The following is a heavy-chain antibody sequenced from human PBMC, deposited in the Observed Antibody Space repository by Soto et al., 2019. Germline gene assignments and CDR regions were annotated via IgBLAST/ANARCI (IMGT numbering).Heavy chain of an antibody. J-gene: IGHJ4*02. D-gene: IGHD2-2*01. Sequence: GGSLRLSCAASGFTFSSYAMSWVRQAPGKGLEWVSAISGSGGSTYYADSVKGRFTISRDNSKNTLYLQMNSLRAEDTAVYYCAKVAFSCSSTSCYVDYWGQGTLVTVSS. CDR2: ISGSGGST. CDR3: AKVAFSCSSTSCYVDY. CDR1: GFTFSSYA. V-gene: IGHV3-23*01.